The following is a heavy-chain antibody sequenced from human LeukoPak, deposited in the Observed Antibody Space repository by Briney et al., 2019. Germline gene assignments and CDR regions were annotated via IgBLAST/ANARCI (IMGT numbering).Heavy chain of an antibody. CDR1: GYIFTSYW. D-gene: IGHD3-22*01. Sequence: GESLKISCKGSGYIFTSYWIGWVRQMPGKGLEWMGIIYPGDSDTRYSPSFQGQVTISADNSISTAYLQWSSLQASDTAMYYCARTPLGYYDSSGYLDYWGQGTLVTVSS. V-gene: IGHV5-51*01. CDR3: ARTPLGYYDSSGYLDY. J-gene: IGHJ4*02. CDR2: IYPGDSDT.